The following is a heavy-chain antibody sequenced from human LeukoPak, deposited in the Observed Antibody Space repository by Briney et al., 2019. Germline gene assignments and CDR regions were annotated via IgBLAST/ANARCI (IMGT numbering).Heavy chain of an antibody. CDR1: GFTFSTYG. J-gene: IGHJ6*03. D-gene: IGHD4-11*01. CDR3: ARDLGTVTFSVYYYMDV. Sequence: GSLRLSCAASGFTFSTYGMHWVRQAPGKGLEWVAVISYDGSNKYYADSVKGRFTISRDNSKNTLYLQMNSLRAEDTAVYYCARDLGTVTFSVYYYMDVWGKGTTVTVSS. CDR2: ISYDGSNK. V-gene: IGHV3-30*19.